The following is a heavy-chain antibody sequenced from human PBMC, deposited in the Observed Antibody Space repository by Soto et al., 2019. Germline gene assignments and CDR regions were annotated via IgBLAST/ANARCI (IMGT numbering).Heavy chain of an antibody. J-gene: IGHJ4*02. V-gene: IGHV4-30-4*01. CDR3: ARDRANTPDYFDY. CDR2: IYYTGRT. CDR1: GGSISSDDYY. Sequence: SETLSLTCTVSGGSISSDDYYWSWIRQPPGKGLEWIGYIYYTGRTSYNPSLRGRLTISADTSKSHFSLRLSSVTAADTAVYYSARDRANTPDYFDYWGQGTLVTVSS.